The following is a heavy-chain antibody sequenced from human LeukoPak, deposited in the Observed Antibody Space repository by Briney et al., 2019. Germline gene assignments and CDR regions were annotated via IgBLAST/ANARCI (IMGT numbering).Heavy chain of an antibody. CDR3: AREPTIGEMATISDAFDI. V-gene: IGHV3-7*01. J-gene: IGHJ3*02. D-gene: IGHD5-24*01. CDR1: EFTFSSYW. Sequence: GGSLRLSCAASEFTFSSYWMSWVRQAPGKGLEWVANIKQDGSEKYYVDSVKGRFTISRDNAKNSLYLQMNSLRAEDTAVYYCAREPTIGEMATISDAFDIWGQGTMVTVSS. CDR2: IKQDGSEK.